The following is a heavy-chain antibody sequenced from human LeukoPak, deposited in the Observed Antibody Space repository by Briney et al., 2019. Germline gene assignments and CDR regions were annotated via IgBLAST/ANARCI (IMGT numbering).Heavy chain of an antibody. D-gene: IGHD3-22*01. CDR1: GGSISSGDYY. Sequence: SQTLSLTCTVSGGSISSGDYYWRWIRQPPGKGLEWIGYIYYSGSTYYNPSLKSRVTISVDTSKNQFSLKLSSVTAADTDVYVRASGIYDSSGYYLDYWCQGTLVTVSA. V-gene: IGHV4-30-4*08. J-gene: IGHJ4*02. CDR2: IYYSGST. CDR3: ASGIYDSSGYYLDY.